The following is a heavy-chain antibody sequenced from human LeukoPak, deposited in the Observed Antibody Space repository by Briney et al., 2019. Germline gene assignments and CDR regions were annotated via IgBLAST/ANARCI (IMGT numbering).Heavy chain of an antibody. D-gene: IGHD2-15*01. V-gene: IGHV4-34*01. CDR3: AGVLGTPGP. Sequence: SDTLSLTCAINGASFTSAYWNWIRQPPGKGLEWIGEINHAGTTSYNPSLKSRVTISVDMSKNQFSLNLTSVTAADTAVYYCAGVLGTPGPWGPGTLVTVSS. CDR2: INHAGTT. J-gene: IGHJ5*02. CDR1: GASFTSAY.